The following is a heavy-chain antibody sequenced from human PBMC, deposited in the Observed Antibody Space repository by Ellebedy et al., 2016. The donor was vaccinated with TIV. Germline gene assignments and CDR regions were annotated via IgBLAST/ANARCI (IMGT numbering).Heavy chain of an antibody. CDR1: GFPFSTYG. CDR3: AREEAYCGGDCSAFDY. J-gene: IGHJ4*02. CDR2: IWYDGSNK. Sequence: GESLKISCEASGFPFSTYGMHWVRQAPGKGLEWVAVIWYDGSNKYYADSVKGRFTISRDNSKNTLYLQMNSLRAEDTAVYYCAREEAYCGGDCSAFDYWGQGTLVTVSS. V-gene: IGHV3-33*08. D-gene: IGHD2-21*02.